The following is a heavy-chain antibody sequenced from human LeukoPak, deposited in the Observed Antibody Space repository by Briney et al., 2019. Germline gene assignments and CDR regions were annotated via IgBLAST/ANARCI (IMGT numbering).Heavy chain of an antibody. D-gene: IGHD3-10*01. Sequence: GRSLRLSCAASGFTFSIYAMSCARQAPGKGLEWVSAISGSGGSTYYADSVKGRFIISRDNSKYTLYLQMNSLRAEDTAVYYCAKRGAITITTYSFDYWGQGTLVTVSS. V-gene: IGHV3-23*01. CDR1: GFTFSIYA. J-gene: IGHJ4*02. CDR2: ISGSGGST. CDR3: AKRGAITITTYSFDY.